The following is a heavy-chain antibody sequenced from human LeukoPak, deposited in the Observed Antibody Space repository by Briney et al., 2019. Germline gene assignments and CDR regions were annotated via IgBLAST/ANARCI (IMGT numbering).Heavy chain of an antibody. V-gene: IGHV3-7*03. J-gene: IGHJ2*01. CDR1: GFTFSSNG. CDR3: AKDRTVGASYWYFDL. Sequence: GGSLRLSCAASGFTFSSNGMSWVRQAPGKGLEWVANIWHDGSAKYYVDSVKGRFTISRDSSKNTLFLHMNTLRAEDTAIYYCAKDRTVGASYWYFDLWGRGTLVTVSS. D-gene: IGHD1-26*01. CDR2: IWHDGSAK.